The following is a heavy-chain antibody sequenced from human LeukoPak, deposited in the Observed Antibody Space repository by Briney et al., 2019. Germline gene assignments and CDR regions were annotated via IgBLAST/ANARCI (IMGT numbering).Heavy chain of an antibody. CDR1: GGSISSYY. J-gene: IGHJ6*03. CDR2: IYTSGST. V-gene: IGHV4-4*07. CDR3: ARAVLQKAYYYMDV. Sequence: SETLSLTCTVSGGSISSYYWSWLRQPAGKGLEWVGRIYTSGSTNYNPSLKSRVTISVDTSKNQFSLKLSSVTAADAAVYYCARAVLQKAYYYMDVWGKGTTVTVSS.